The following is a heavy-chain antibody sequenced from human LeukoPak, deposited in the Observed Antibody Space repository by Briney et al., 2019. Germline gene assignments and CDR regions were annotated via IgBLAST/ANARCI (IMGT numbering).Heavy chain of an antibody. CDR3: ARVGPRVCGGDCYIDY. Sequence: KPSETLSLTCAVYGGSFSGYYWSWIRQPPGKGLEWIGEINHSGSTNYNPSLKSRVTISVDTSKNQFSLKLSSVTAADTAVYYCARVGPRVCGGDCYIDYWGQGTLVTVSS. CDR2: INHSGST. D-gene: IGHD2-21*02. J-gene: IGHJ4*02. V-gene: IGHV4-34*01. CDR1: GGSFSGYY.